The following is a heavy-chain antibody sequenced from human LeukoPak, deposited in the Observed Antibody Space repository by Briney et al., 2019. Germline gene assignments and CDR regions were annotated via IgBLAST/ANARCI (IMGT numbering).Heavy chain of an antibody. CDR1: GYTFTSYG. J-gene: IGHJ6*02. Sequence: ASVKVSCKASGYTFTSYGISWVRQAPGQGLEWMGWISAYNGNTNYAQKLQGRVTMTTDTSTSTAYMELSSLRSEDTAVYYCARDNNYSNHYGMDVWGQGTTVTVSS. CDR3: ARDNNYSNHYGMDV. D-gene: IGHD4-11*01. CDR2: ISAYNGNT. V-gene: IGHV1-18*01.